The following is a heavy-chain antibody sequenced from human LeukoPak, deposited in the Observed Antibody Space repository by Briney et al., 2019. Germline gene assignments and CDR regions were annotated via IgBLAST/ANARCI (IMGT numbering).Heavy chain of an antibody. Sequence: SETLSLTCAVYGGSFSDYYWSRIRQTPGKGQEWIGEINHSGHTNYNPSLKSRVTISVDTSKNQFSLRIISVTAADTAVYYCARVRVAVGVDYWGQGNLVTVSS. CDR2: INHSGHT. CDR3: ARVRVAVGVDY. D-gene: IGHD2-15*01. CDR1: GGSFSDYY. J-gene: IGHJ4*02. V-gene: IGHV4-34*01.